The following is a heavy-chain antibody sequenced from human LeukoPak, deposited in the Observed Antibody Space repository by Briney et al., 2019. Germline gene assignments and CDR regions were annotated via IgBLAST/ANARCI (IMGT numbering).Heavy chain of an antibody. D-gene: IGHD6-13*01. CDR2: IRYDGSNK. CDR1: GFTFSSYD. CDR3: AKGKSSSWFDAFDI. V-gene: IGHV3-30*02. Sequence: GGSLRLSCAASGFTFSSYDMHWVRQAPGKGLEWVAFIRYDGSNKYYADSVKGRFTISRDNSKNTLYLQMNSLKTEDTAVYYCAKGKSSSWFDAFDIWGQGTMVTVSS. J-gene: IGHJ3*02.